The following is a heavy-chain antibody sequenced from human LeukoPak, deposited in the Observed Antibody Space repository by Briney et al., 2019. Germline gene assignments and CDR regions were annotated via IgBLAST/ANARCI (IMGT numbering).Heavy chain of an antibody. CDR3: ARGIKSYDILTGYYYYMDV. V-gene: IGHV4-59*01. J-gene: IGHJ6*03. CDR2: IYYSGST. CDR1: GGSFSGYY. Sequence: PSETLSLTCAVYGGSFSGYYWSWIRQPPGKGLEWIGYIYYSGSTNYNPSLKSRVTISVDTSKNQFSLKLSSVTAADTAVYYCARGIKSYDILTGYYYYMDVWGKGTTVTISS. D-gene: IGHD3-9*01.